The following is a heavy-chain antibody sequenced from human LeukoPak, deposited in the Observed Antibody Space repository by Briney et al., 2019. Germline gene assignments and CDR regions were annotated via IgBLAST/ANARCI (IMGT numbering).Heavy chain of an antibody. V-gene: IGHV1-46*01. CDR2: INPSGGST. Sequence: EASVKVSCTASGYTFTSYYMHWVRQAPGQGLEWMGIINPSGGSTSYAQKFQGRVTMTRDTSTSTVYMELSSLRSEDTAVYYCARAENYYDSSGSRDAFDIWGQGTMVTVSS. J-gene: IGHJ3*02. CDR3: ARAENYYDSSGSRDAFDI. D-gene: IGHD3-22*01. CDR1: GYTFTSYY.